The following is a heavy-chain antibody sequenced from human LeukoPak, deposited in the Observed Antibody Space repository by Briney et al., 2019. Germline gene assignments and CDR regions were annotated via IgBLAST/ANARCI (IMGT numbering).Heavy chain of an antibody. V-gene: IGHV4-59*01. CDR1: GGSISNYY. D-gene: IGHD3-22*01. Sequence: SETLSLTCTVSGGSISNYYWNWVRQPPGKGLEWIGYITGSIYFSGSTSYDPSLESRVTISVDTSKNQFSLKLSSVTAADTAVYYCARGVFYYDTSGRGYYFDYWGQGTLVTVSS. CDR3: ARGVFYYDTSGRGYYFDY. J-gene: IGHJ4*02. CDR2: ITGSIYFSGST.